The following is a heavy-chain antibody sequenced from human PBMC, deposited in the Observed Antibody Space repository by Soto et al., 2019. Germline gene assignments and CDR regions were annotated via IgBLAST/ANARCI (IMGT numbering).Heavy chain of an antibody. CDR1: GGSISSSSYY. J-gene: IGHJ4*02. CDR3: ARGQKLNEYKSPIIAAAGSYDY. CDR2: IYYSGST. Sequence: PSETLSLTCTVSGGSISSSSYYWGWIRQPPGKGLEWIGSIYYSGSTYYNPSLKSRVTISVDTPKNQFSLKLSSVTAADTAVYYCARGQKLNEYKSPIIAAAGSYDYWGQGTLVTVSS. D-gene: IGHD6-13*01. V-gene: IGHV4-39*01.